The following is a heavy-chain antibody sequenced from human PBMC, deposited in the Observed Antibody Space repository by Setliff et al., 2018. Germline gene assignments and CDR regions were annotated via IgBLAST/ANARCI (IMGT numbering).Heavy chain of an antibody. CDR1: GGSISSSSYY. D-gene: IGHD3-9*01. V-gene: IGHV4-39*01. Sequence: PSETLSLTCTVSGGSISSSSYYWGWIRQPPGKGLEWIGSIYYSGSTYYNPSLKSRVTISVDTSKNQFSLKLSSVTAADTAVYYCARGFPRYYDTFDPWGQGTLVTVSS. CDR3: ARGFPRYYDTFDP. CDR2: IYYSGST. J-gene: IGHJ5*02.